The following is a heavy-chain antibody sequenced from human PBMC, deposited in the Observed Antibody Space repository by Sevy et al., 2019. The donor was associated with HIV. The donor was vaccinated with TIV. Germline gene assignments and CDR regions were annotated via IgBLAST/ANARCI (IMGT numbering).Heavy chain of an antibody. CDR1: VFTFSSYG. Sequence: GGSLRLSCAASVFTFSSYGMHWVRQAPGKGLEWVAFIRYDGSNKYYADSLKGGFTISRDNSKNTLYLQMNSLRAEDTAVYYCANQILDYSNYDRTVSNYYYYGMDVWGQGTTVTVSS. CDR2: IRYDGSNK. D-gene: IGHD4-4*01. CDR3: ANQILDYSNYDRTVSNYYYYGMDV. J-gene: IGHJ6*02. V-gene: IGHV3-30*02.